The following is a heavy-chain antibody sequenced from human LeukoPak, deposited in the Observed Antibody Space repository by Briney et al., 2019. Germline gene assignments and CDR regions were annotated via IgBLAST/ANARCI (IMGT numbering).Heavy chain of an antibody. D-gene: IGHD5-12*01. J-gene: IGHJ4*02. Sequence: ASVKVSCKASGYSFTSHGISCVHQAPGQGLEWMGWISAYNGNTKYAQKLQGRVTMTTDTSTSTAYMELGSLRSDDTAVYYCARVPDDVVAALSFDFWGQGTLVTVSS. CDR2: ISAYNGNT. CDR3: ARVPDDVVAALSFDF. V-gene: IGHV1-18*01. CDR1: GYSFTSHG.